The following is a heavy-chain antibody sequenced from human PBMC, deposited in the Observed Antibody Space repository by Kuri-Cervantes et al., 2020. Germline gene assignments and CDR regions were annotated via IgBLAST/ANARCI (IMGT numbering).Heavy chain of an antibody. V-gene: IGHV3-23*01. CDR1: GFTFSNSD. J-gene: IGHJ5*02. CDR2: ISGSGGST. D-gene: IGHD3-9*01. CDR3: AKLNPQYFDWFPQQGWFDP. Sequence: GGSLRLSCAASGFTFSNSDMNWVHQAPGKGLEWVSAISGSGGSTYYADSVKGRFTISRDNSKNTLYLQMNSLRAEDTAVYYCAKLNPQYFDWFPQQGWFDPWGQGTLVTVSS.